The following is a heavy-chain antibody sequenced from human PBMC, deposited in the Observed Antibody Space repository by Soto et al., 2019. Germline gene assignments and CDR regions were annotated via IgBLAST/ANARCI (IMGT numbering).Heavy chain of an antibody. CDR2: ISVGGGNT. J-gene: IGHJ4*02. V-gene: IGHV3-23*01. CDR1: GFTFSSYA. D-gene: IGHD6-19*01. Sequence: EVQLLESGGGLVQPGGSLRLSCAASGFTFSSYAMNWVRQAPGKGLEWVSGISVGGGNTYYADSVKGRFTISRDNSQNTLYLQMYSLRAEDTAVYFCAKRAGGSSGPCDYWGQGTLVTVSS. CDR3: AKRAGGSSGPCDY.